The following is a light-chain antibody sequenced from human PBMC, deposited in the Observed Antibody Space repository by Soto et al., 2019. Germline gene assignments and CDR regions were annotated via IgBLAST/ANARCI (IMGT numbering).Light chain of an antibody. CDR2: EVS. Sequence: DVVMTKTPLSLSVAPGQPASISCKSRQSLLHITGETFLFWYLQKPGQSPQLLIYEVSTRVSGVPDRFSGSGSGTDFTLEISRVETDEVGIYYCMQSTQLPPTFGRGKRLEIK. CDR3: MQSTQLPPT. CDR1: QSLLHITGETF. V-gene: IGKV2D-29*02. J-gene: IGKJ5*01.